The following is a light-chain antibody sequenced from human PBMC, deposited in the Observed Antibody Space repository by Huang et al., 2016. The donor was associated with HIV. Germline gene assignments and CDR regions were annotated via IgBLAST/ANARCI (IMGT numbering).Light chain of an antibody. V-gene: IGKV1-NL1*01. CDR1: QGISNS. Sequence: DIQMTQSPSSLSAFVGDTVTITCRPSQGISNSVAWYQQKPGKAPKLLLYSTSRLESGVPSRFRGGGSGTDYTLTINSLQPDDFATYYCQQYYTSPTFGQGSKVEIK. J-gene: IGKJ1*01. CDR3: QQYYTSPT. CDR2: STS.